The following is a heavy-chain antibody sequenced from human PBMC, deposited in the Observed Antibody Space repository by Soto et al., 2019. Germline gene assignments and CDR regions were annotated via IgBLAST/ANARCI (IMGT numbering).Heavy chain of an antibody. Sequence: GSVPTLVNPTQTLTLTCTFSGFSLSTDDVGVGWIRQPPGKALDWLAVIYWDDDKRYSPSLKSRLTITKDTSKNQVLLTMTNMDPVDTATYFCARSKYSISSFDYWGQGALVTVS. CDR1: GFSLSTDDVG. CDR2: IYWDDDK. V-gene: IGHV2-5*02. J-gene: IGHJ4*02. D-gene: IGHD6-6*01. CDR3: ARSKYSISSFDY.